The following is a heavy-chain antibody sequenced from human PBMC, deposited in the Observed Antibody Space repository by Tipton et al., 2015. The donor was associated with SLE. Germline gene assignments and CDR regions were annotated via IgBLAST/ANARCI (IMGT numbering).Heavy chain of an antibody. V-gene: IGHV4-59*01. Sequence: TLSLTCTVSGGSISSYYWSWIRQPPGKGLGWIGYIYYSGSTNYNPSLKSRVTISVDTSKNQFSLKLSSVTAADTAVYYCASETYYYGSGTRAFDIWGQGTMVTVSS. J-gene: IGHJ3*02. D-gene: IGHD3-10*01. CDR2: IYYSGST. CDR1: GGSISSYY. CDR3: ASETYYYGSGTRAFDI.